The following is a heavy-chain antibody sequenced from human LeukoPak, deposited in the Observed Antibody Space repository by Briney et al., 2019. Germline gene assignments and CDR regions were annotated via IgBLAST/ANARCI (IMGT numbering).Heavy chain of an antibody. V-gene: IGHV3-30*03. Sequence: PGGSLRLSCAASGFTFSSYGMHWVRQAPGKGLEWVAVISYDGSNKYYADSVKGRFTISRDNSKNTLYLQMNSLRAEDTAVYYCARLAALRDYWGQGTLVTVSS. D-gene: IGHD6-6*01. CDR1: GFTFSSYG. J-gene: IGHJ4*02. CDR3: ARLAALRDY. CDR2: ISYDGSNK.